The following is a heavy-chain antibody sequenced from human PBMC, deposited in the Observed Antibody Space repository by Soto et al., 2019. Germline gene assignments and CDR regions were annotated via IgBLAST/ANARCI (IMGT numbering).Heavy chain of an antibody. CDR2: IKPDGSEK. D-gene: IGHD2-15*01. J-gene: IGHJ4*02. Sequence: EVQLVESGGGLVQPGGSLRLSCAASGFTFSSYWMSWVRQAPGKGLEWVANIKPDGSEKHYVDSVKGRFTFSRDNAKNSLYLQRDGLRAEDTAVYYCARVGCGGGTCYNYWGQGTLVTVSS. CDR1: GFTFSSYW. V-gene: IGHV3-7*04. CDR3: ARVGCGGGTCYNY.